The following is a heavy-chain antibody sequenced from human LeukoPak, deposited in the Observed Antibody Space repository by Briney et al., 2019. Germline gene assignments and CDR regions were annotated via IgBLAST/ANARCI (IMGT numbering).Heavy chain of an antibody. D-gene: IGHD3-10*01. CDR3: ARGGTNITMVRGVIAFWRPFDY. CDR1: GGSISSGSYY. J-gene: IGHJ4*02. CDR2: IYYSGST. Sequence: SETLSLTCTVSGGSISSGSYYWRWIRQPPGKGLEWIGYIYYSGSTNYNPSLKSRVTISVDTSKNQFSLKLSSVTAADTAVYYCARGGTNITMVRGVIAFWRPFDYWGQGTLVTVSS. V-gene: IGHV4-61*01.